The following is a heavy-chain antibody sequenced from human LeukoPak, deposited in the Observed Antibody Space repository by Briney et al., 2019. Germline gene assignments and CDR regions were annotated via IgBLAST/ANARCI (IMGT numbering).Heavy chain of an antibody. CDR2: ISSSSSYI. CDR3: GKGRSLYGELSGDY. J-gene: IGHJ4*02. CDR1: GFTFSSYS. V-gene: IGHV3-21*01. Sequence: PGGSLRLSCAASGFTFSSYSMNWVRQAPGKGLEWVSSISSSSSYIYYADSVKGRFTISRDNAKTSLYLQMNSLRAEDTAVYYCGKGRSLYGELSGDYWGQGTLVTVSS. D-gene: IGHD3-16*02.